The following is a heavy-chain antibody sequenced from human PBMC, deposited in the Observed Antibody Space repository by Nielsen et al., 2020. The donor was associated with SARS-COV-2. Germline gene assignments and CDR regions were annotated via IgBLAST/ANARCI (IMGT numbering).Heavy chain of an antibody. Sequence: SLKISCAASGFTFKNYAMSWVRQAPVKGLEWVSGISWNSGSIGYADSVKGRFTISRDNAKNSLYLQMNSLRAEDTALYYCAPYADAFDIWGQGTMVTVSS. V-gene: IGHV3-9*01. CDR2: ISWNSGSI. J-gene: IGHJ3*02. CDR3: APYADAFDI. CDR1: GFTFKNYA.